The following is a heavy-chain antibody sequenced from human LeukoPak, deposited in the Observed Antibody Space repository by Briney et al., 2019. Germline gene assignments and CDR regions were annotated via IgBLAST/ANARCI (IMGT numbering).Heavy chain of an antibody. J-gene: IGHJ4*02. CDR3: AKTSSSGWWDFDY. CDR1: GFTFSSYG. V-gene: IGHV3-30*18. CDR2: MSYDTSYK. D-gene: IGHD6-19*01. Sequence: GGSLRLSCAASGFTFSSYGMHWVRRAPGKGLEWVAVMSYDTSYKYYADSVKGRFTISRDDSKNTLYLQMNSLRAEDTAVYYCAKTSSSGWWDFDYWGQGTLVTVSS.